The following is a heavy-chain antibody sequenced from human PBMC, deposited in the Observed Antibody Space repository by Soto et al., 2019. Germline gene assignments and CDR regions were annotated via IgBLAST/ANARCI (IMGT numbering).Heavy chain of an antibody. D-gene: IGHD3-10*01. CDR1: GGSFSGYY. CDR2: INHSGST. J-gene: IGHJ6*02. CDR3: ARVSGIYYYGMDV. Sequence: PSETLSLTCAVYGGSFSGYYWSWIRQPPGKGLEWIGEINHSGSTNYNPSLKSRVTISVDTFKNQFSLKLSSVTAADTAVYYCARVSGIYYYGMDVWGQGTTVTVSS. V-gene: IGHV4-34*01.